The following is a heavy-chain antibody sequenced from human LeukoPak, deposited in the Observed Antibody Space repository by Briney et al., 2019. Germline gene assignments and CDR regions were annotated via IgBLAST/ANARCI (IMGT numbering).Heavy chain of an antibody. CDR3: AKEGNIVVVPADNWFDP. Sequence: GGSLRLSCAASGFTFSSYAMSWVRQAPGKGLEWVSAISGSGGSTYYADSVKGRFTISRDNSKNTLYLQMNSLRAEDTAVYYCAKEGNIVVVPADNWFDPWGQGTLVTVSS. D-gene: IGHD2-2*01. CDR2: ISGSGGST. V-gene: IGHV3-23*01. CDR1: GFTFSSYA. J-gene: IGHJ5*02.